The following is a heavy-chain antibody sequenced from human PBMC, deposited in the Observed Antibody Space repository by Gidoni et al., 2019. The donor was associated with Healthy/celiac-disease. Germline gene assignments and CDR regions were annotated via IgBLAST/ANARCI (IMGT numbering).Heavy chain of an antibody. Sequence: QVQLVQSGAEVKKPGSSVKVSCKASGGTCSSYDISWVRKAPGQGLEWMVGIFPIFGTANYAQKFQGRVTITADKSTSTAYMELSSLRSEDTAVYYCARGGEDTAMEPYYYGMDVWGQGTTVTVSS. V-gene: IGHV1-69*06. J-gene: IGHJ6*02. CDR3: ARGGEDTAMEPYYYGMDV. D-gene: IGHD5-18*01. CDR2: IFPIFGTA. CDR1: GGTCSSYD.